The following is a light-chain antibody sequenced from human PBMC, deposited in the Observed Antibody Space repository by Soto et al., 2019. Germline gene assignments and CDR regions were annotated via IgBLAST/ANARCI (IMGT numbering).Light chain of an antibody. CDR3: QQRSNWPPSIT. CDR2: DAF. V-gene: IGKV3-11*01. Sequence: EIVLTQSPVTLSLSPGQGAALSCRASQSISNYLAWYQQKPGQAPRLLIYDAFNRATGTPARSSGSGSGTGFNLTISSLEPEDFAVYYCQQRSNWPPSITFGQGTRLEIK. CDR1: QSISNY. J-gene: IGKJ5*01.